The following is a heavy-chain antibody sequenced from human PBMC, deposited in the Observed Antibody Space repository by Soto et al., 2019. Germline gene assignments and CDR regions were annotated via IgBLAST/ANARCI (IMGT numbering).Heavy chain of an antibody. D-gene: IGHD2-15*01. CDR1: GGTFSSYA. Sequence: ASVKVSCKASGGTFSSYAISWVRQAPGQGLEWMGGIIPIFGTANYAQKFQGRVTITADESTSTAYMELSRLRSDDTAVYYCAVSRYCSGGSCYQFDYWGQGTLVTVSS. CDR2: IIPIFGTA. V-gene: IGHV1-69*13. CDR3: AVSRYCSGGSCYQFDY. J-gene: IGHJ4*02.